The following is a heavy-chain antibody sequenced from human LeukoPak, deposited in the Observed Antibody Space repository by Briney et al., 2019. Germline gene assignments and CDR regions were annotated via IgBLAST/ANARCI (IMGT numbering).Heavy chain of an antibody. V-gene: IGHV4-59*01. CDR2: IYNSGST. D-gene: IGHD3-3*01. Sequence: PPETLSLTCTVSGGSIISSSYWTWIRQPPGKGLEWIGYIYNSGSTIYNPSLKSRVTISVDTSKNQFSLKLSSVTAADTAVYYCAAQYDFRSGYSYWGQGTLVTVSS. CDR1: GGSIISSSY. J-gene: IGHJ4*02. CDR3: AAQYDFRSGYSY.